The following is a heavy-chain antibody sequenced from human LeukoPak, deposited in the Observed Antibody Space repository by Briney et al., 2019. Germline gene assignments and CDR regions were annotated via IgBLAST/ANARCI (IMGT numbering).Heavy chain of an antibody. D-gene: IGHD6-13*01. CDR3: ARLAAARDY. CDR1: GFTFSDYY. Sequence: EGSLRLSCAASGFTFSDYYMSWIRQAPGKGLEWVSYISSSSSYTNYADSVKGRFTISRDNAKNSLYLQMNSLRAEDTAVYYCARLAAARDYWGQGTLVTVSS. V-gene: IGHV3-11*06. J-gene: IGHJ4*02. CDR2: ISSSSSYT.